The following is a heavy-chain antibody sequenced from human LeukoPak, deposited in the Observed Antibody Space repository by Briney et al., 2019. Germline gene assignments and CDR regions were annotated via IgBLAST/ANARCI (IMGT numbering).Heavy chain of an antibody. D-gene: IGHD6-13*01. CDR3: ARDPQGYSSSWFDY. CDR1: GFSFSSYT. Sequence: KPGGSLRPSCAASGFSFSSYTMNWVRQAPGKGLEWVSSIRSSSSYIYYADSLKGRFTISRDNAKNSLYLQMNSLRAEDTAVYYCARDPQGYSSSWFDYWGQGTLVTVSS. J-gene: IGHJ4*02. CDR2: IRSSSSYI. V-gene: IGHV3-21*01.